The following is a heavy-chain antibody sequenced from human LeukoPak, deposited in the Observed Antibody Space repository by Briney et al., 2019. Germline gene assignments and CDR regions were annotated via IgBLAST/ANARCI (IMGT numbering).Heavy chain of an antibody. V-gene: IGHV3-64*01. J-gene: IGHJ4*02. CDR3: ARGLGGTGDH. D-gene: IGHD3-10*01. CDR1: GFIFSNYA. Sequence: PGGSLRLSCAASGFIFSNYAMHWVRQAPGKGLAYVSAISGNGGSTYYANSVKGRFTISRDNSQNTLYLQMGGLRAEDVAVYYCARGLGGTGDHWGQGTLVTVSS. CDR2: ISGNGGST.